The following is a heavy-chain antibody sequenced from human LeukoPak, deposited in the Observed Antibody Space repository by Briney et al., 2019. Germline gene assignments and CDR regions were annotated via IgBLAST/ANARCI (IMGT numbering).Heavy chain of an antibody. J-gene: IGHJ3*01. V-gene: IGHV3-74*01. CDR1: GFAFNDYW. CDR2: INSDGTRT. Sequence: GGSLRLSCAASGFAFNDYWMNWVRQVPGKGLMWVARINSDGTRTTYADPVKGRFTVSRDNAKNTLYLQMNSLRAEDTAVYYCARDRSRWSIAPDADVWGQGTIITVSS. D-gene: IGHD2-15*01. CDR3: ARDRSRWSIAPDADV.